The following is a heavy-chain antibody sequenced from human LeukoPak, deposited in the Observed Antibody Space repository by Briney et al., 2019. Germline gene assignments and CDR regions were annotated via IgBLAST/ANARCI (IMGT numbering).Heavy chain of an antibody. CDR1: GFTFDEYA. J-gene: IGHJ4*02. CDR3: TRDFWTDY. Sequence: GGSLRLSCAASGFTFDEYAMHWVRQAPGKGMVWVSRIKNDGSSTIYADSVKGRFTISRDNARNFLYLQLSSLRAEDTAVYYCTRDFWTDYWGQGTLVTVSS. V-gene: IGHV3-74*01. CDR2: IKNDGSST. D-gene: IGHD3/OR15-3a*01.